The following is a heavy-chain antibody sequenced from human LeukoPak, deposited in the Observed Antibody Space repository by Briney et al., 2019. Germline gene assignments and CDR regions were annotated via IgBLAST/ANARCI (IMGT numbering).Heavy chain of an antibody. CDR2: IDHSGST. CDR3: ARVGNVDIVATNSYYFDY. J-gene: IGHJ4*02. V-gene: IGHV4-34*01. D-gene: IGHD5-12*01. CDR1: GGSFSGYY. Sequence: SETLSLTCAVYGGSFSGYYWSWIRQPPGKGLEWIGEIDHSGSTNYNPSLKSRVTISVDTSKNQFSLKLSSVTAADTAVYYCARVGNVDIVATNSYYFDYWGQGTLATVSS.